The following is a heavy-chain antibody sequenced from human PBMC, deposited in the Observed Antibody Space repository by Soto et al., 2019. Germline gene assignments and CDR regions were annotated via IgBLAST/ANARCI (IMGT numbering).Heavy chain of an antibody. CDR2: ISYNGTT. J-gene: IGHJ3*02. V-gene: IGHV4-31*03. D-gene: IGHD2-2*01. CDR3: ARGGRSTAPLGPFDI. CDR1: GNSIATGAYY. Sequence: SETLSLTCTVSGNSIATGAYYWSWIRQHPGKGLEWIAYISYNGTTYYNPSLENRLTITVDTSKNQSSLILTTVTAADTAVFYCARGGRSTAPLGPFDIWGPGTKVTVSS.